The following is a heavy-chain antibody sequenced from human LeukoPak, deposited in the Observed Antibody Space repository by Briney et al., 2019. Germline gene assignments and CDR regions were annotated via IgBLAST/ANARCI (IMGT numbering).Heavy chain of an antibody. Sequence: SVKVSCKASGGTFSSYAISWVRQAPGQGLEWMGGIIPIFGTANYAQKFQGRVTITADESTSTAYMELSSLRSEGTAVYYCARDHSGYCSSTSCYVGGDWFDPWGQGTLVTVSS. CDR3: ARDHSGYCSSTSCYVGGDWFDP. CDR2: IIPIFGTA. V-gene: IGHV1-69*13. D-gene: IGHD2-2*01. J-gene: IGHJ5*02. CDR1: GGTFSSYA.